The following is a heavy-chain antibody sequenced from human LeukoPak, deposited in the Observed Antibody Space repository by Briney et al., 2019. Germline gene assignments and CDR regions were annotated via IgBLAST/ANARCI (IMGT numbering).Heavy chain of an antibody. CDR3: ARAGSDYGDYASDY. CDR1: GVSISSYY. J-gene: IGHJ4*02. V-gene: IGHV4-59*01. D-gene: IGHD4-17*01. CDR2: IYYSGST. Sequence: SETLSLTCTVSGVSISSYYWSWIRQPPGKGLEWLGCIYYSGSTNYNPSLKSRVTISVDTSKNQFSLKLSSVTAADTAVYYCARAGSDYGDYASDYWGQGTLVTVSS.